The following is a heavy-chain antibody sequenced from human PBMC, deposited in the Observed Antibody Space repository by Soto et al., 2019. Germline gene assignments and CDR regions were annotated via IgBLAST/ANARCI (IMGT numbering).Heavy chain of an antibody. Sequence: GGSLRLSCVAYGFTFSSYAMSWVRQAPGKGLEWVSAISGSGGSTYYADSVKGRFTISRDNSKNTLYLQMNSLRAEDTAVYYCAKDRARGYSSGWYAFDIWGKGKMVTV. D-gene: IGHD6-19*01. CDR2: ISGSGGST. J-gene: IGHJ3*02. V-gene: IGHV3-23*01. CDR1: GFTFSSYA. CDR3: AKDRARGYSSGWYAFDI.